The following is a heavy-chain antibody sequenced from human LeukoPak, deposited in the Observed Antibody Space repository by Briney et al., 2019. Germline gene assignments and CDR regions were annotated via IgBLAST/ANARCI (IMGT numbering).Heavy chain of an antibody. CDR2: VSWNSGTI. CDR1: GFTLDDYA. CDR3: AKDVAYNRGAFDV. J-gene: IGHJ3*01. D-gene: IGHD1-14*01. Sequence: AGGCLRLSCAASGFTLDDYAMHWVRQAPGKGLEWVSGVSWNSGTIDYADSVKGRFTISRDNAKNSLYLQMNSLRAEDTALYYCAKDVAYNRGAFDVWGQGTMVTVSS. V-gene: IGHV3-9*01.